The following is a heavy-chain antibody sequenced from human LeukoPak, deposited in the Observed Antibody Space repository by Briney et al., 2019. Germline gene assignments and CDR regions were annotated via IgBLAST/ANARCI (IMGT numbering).Heavy chain of an antibody. CDR2: IYYSGST. D-gene: IGHD3-16*01. V-gene: IGHV4-30-4*01. J-gene: IGHJ3*02. CDR3: ARATSMGAFDI. Sequence: PSETLSLTCTVSGGSISSGDYYWSWIRQPPGKGLEWIGYIYYSGSTYYNPSLKSRVTIPVDTSKNQFSLKLSSVTAADTAVYYCARATSMGAFDIWGQGTMVTVSS. CDR1: GGSISSGDYY.